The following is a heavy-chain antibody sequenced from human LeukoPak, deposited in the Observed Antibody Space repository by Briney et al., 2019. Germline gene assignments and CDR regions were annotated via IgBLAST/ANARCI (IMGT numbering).Heavy chain of an antibody. CDR1: GGSISSGSYY. V-gene: IGHV4-61*02. CDR3: ARDVVVPATANYYHYYYYMDV. Sequence: SETLSLTCTVSGGSISSGSYYWSWIRQPAGKGLEWIGRTYSSGSTNYNPSLKSRVTMSVDTSKNQFSLKLSSVTAADTAVYYCARDVVVPATANYYHYYYYMDVWGKGTAVTVSS. D-gene: IGHD2-2*01. J-gene: IGHJ6*03. CDR2: TYSSGST.